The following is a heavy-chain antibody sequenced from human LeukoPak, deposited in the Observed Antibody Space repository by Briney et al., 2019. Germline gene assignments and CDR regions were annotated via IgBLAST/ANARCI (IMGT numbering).Heavy chain of an antibody. CDR1: GGTFSSYA. CDR3: ARVGDGYPGGAFDI. V-gene: IGHV1-69*13. Sequence: SVKVSCKASGGTFSSYAISWVRQAPEQGLEWMGGIIPIFGTANYAQKFQGRVTITADESTSTAYMELSSLRSEDTAVYYCARVGDGYPGGAFDIWGQGTMVTVSS. J-gene: IGHJ3*02. D-gene: IGHD5-24*01. CDR2: IIPIFGTA.